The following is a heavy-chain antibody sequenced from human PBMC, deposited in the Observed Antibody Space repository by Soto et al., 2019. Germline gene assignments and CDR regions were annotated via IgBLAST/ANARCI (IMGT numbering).Heavy chain of an antibody. CDR3: AREGVAAPYYYYGMDV. V-gene: IGHV4-59*01. CDR2: ISYTGST. D-gene: IGHD2-15*01. Sequence: SETLSLTCTVSGDSIRSYYWSWIRQPPGKGLEWIGYISYTGSTHYNPSLKSRVTISADTSKNQFSLKLSSVTTADTALYYCAREGVAAPYYYYGMDVWGQGPTVTVSS. J-gene: IGHJ6*02. CDR1: GDSIRSYY.